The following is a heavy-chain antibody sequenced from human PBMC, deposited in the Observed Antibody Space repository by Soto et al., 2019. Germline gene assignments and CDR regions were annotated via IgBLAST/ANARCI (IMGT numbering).Heavy chain of an antibody. CDR3: ARDRYDSSGYVIIDAFDI. Sequence: SETLSLTCTVSGGSISSGGYYWSWIRQHPGKGLEWIGYIYYSGSTYYNPSLKSRVTISVDTSKNQFSLKLSSVTAADTAVYYCARDRYDSSGYVIIDAFDIWGEGTMVT. CDR2: IYYSGST. V-gene: IGHV4-31*03. D-gene: IGHD3-22*01. CDR1: GGSISSGGYY. J-gene: IGHJ3*02.